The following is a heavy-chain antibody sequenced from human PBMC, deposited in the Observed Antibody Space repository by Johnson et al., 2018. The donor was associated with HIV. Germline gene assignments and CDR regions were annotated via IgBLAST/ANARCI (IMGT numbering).Heavy chain of an antibody. V-gene: IGHV3-20*04. CDR2: INWKGGST. CDR3: ATGSLVVVGVDGLLQLHDAFDI. CDR1: GFTFDDYG. D-gene: IGHD2-15*01. Sequence: VQLVESGGSVVRPGGSLRLSCAASGFTFDDYGMSWVRQAPGKGLEWVSGINWKGGSTGYADAVKGRFTIYRDNSKNTRYVQMSGLRAEDTAIYYCATGSLVVVGVDGLLQLHDAFDIWGRGTKVTVSS. J-gene: IGHJ3*02.